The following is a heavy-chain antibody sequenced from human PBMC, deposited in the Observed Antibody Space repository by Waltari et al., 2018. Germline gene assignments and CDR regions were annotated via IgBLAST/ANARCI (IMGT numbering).Heavy chain of an antibody. CDR3: ARDIRGRGYVDL. CDR1: GGSISSADYS. D-gene: IGHD1-26*01. V-gene: IGHV4-31*03. J-gene: IGHJ2*01. CDR2: IYYSGTT. Sequence: QVQLQESGPGLVKPSQTLSLTRTVPGGSISSADYSWIWIRQHPGKGLEWIGYIYYSGTTYYNPSLKSRVTLSIDTSKNQFSLKLISVTAADTAVFYCARDIRGRGYVDLWGRGTLVTVSS.